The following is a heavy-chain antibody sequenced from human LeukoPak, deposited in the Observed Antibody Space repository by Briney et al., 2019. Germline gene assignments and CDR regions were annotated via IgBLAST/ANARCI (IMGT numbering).Heavy chain of an antibody. CDR3: VKSPVIAAREYYFDY. J-gene: IGHJ4*01. CDR1: GFTFSSYA. CDR2: ISSNGGST. D-gene: IGHD6-6*01. V-gene: IGHV3-64D*09. Sequence: GGSLRLSCSASGFTFSSYAMHWVRQAPGKGLEYVSAISSNGGSTYYADSVKGRFTISRDNSKNTLYLQMSSLRAEDTAVYYCVKSPVIAAREYYFDYWGQEPWSPSPQ.